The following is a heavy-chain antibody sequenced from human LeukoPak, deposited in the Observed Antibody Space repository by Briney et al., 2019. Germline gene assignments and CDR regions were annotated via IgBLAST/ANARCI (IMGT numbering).Heavy chain of an antibody. CDR1: GHTFTGYY. D-gene: IGHD3-10*01. CDR2: MNPNVGGA. V-gene: IGHV1-2*02. Sequence: GASVKVSCKASGHTFTGYYVYWVRQAPGPGLEWMGWMNPNVGGANFPQTFQGRVTVTSDPALSAAYMERRRLRSDDTAVYYCARGGFGESLESWGQGTLVTVSS. CDR3: ARGGFGESLES. J-gene: IGHJ4*02.